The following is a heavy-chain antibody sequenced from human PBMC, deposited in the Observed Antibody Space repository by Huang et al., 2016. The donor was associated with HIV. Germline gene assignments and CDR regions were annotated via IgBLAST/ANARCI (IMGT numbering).Heavy chain of an antibody. V-gene: IGHV3-23*01. Sequence: EVKLLESGGGLVQPGGSLRLSCAASGFRFSSYAMTWVRQAPGKGRGWVASIRGSDNTTFYADSVKGRFTISRDNSKNTLYLQMKSLRVDDTAVYYCAKDRVAGTGHCFDPWGQGTLVTVSS. CDR2: IRGSDNTT. D-gene: IGHD6-19*01. J-gene: IGHJ5*02. CDR3: AKDRVAGTGHCFDP. CDR1: GFRFSSYA.